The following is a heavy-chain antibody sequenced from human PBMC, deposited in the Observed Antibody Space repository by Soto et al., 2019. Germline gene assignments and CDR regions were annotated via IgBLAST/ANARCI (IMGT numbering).Heavy chain of an antibody. Sequence: GSLRISCAASGFIFSSYGMHWVRQAPGKGLEWVAVISYDGINKYYSDSVKGRFTISRDNSKNTLYLQMNSLRAEDTAVYYCAKSVYNWNDGFFDYWGQGTLVTVSS. CDR3: AKSVYNWNDGFFDY. V-gene: IGHV3-30*18. J-gene: IGHJ4*02. CDR2: ISYDGINK. D-gene: IGHD1-1*01. CDR1: GFIFSSYG.